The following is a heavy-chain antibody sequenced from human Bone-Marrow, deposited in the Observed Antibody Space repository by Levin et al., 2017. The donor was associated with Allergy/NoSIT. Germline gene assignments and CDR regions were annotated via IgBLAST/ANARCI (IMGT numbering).Heavy chain of an antibody. CDR1: GFAFEDSA. Sequence: GGSLRLSCTASGFAFEDSAMHWVRQAPGKGLEWVSGITWNGGDIAYADSVKGRFTISRDNAKKSLYLHMDSLRGEDTALYYCAKEVGVIPSQNNQYYYAMDVWGQGTTVTVSS. V-gene: IGHV3-9*01. J-gene: IGHJ6*02. D-gene: IGHD1/OR15-1a*01. CDR3: AKEVGVIPSQNNQYYYAMDV. CDR2: ITWNGGDI.